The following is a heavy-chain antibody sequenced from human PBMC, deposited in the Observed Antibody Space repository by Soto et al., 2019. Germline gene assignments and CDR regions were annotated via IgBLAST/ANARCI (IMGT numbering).Heavy chain of an antibody. D-gene: IGHD6-13*01. CDR1: GGTFSSYA. CDR2: IIPIFGTA. Sequence: VASVKVSCKASGGTFSSYAISWVRQAPGQGLEWMGGIIPIFGTANYAQKFQGRVTITADESTSTAYMELSSLRSEDTAVYYCARDESSWPPGEYYYYYGMDVWGQGTTVTVSS. J-gene: IGHJ6*02. V-gene: IGHV1-69*13. CDR3: ARDESSWPPGEYYYYYGMDV.